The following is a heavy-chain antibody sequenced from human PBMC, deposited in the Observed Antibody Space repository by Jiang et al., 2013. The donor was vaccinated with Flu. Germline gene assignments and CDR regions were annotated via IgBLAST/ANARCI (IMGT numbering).Heavy chain of an antibody. V-gene: IGHV1-69*01. J-gene: IGHJ6*02. CDR3: ARGLMVIPLYGMDV. Sequence: QLVESGAEVKKPGSSVKVPCKASGGTFSSYAISWVRQAPGQGLEWMGGIIPIFGTANYAQKFQGRVTITADESTSTAYMELSSLRSEDTAVYYCARGLMVIPLYGMDVWGQGTTVTVSS. CDR2: IIPIFGTA. CDR1: GGTFSSYA. D-gene: IGHD2-8*01.